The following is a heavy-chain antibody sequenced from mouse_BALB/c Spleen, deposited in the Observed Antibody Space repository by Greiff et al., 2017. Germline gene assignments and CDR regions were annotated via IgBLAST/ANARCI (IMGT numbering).Heavy chain of an antibody. CDR2: IWGDGST. CDR3: ARDYPAAYGGAMDY. J-gene: IGHJ4*01. CDR1: GFSLTGYG. Sequence: QVTLKVSGPGLVAPSQSLSITCTVSGFSLTGYGVNWVRQPPGKGLEWLGMIWGDGSTDYNSALKSRLSISKDNSKSQVFLKMNSLQTDDTARYYCARDYPAAYGGAMDYWGQGTSVTVSS. V-gene: IGHV2-6-7*01. D-gene: IGHD1-1*01.